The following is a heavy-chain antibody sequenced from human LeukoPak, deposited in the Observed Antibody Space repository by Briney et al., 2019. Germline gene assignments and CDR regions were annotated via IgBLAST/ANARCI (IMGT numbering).Heavy chain of an antibody. D-gene: IGHD3-10*01. Sequence: PGGSLRLSCAASGFTFSSYAMSWVRQAPGKGLEWVSAISGSGGSTYYADSVKGRFTISRDNSKNTLYLQMNSLRAEDTAVYYCAKVGDTMVRGAPQGSFYGMDVWGQGTTVTVSS. J-gene: IGHJ6*02. CDR1: GFTFSSYA. V-gene: IGHV3-23*01. CDR2: ISGSGGST. CDR3: AKVGDTMVRGAPQGSFYGMDV.